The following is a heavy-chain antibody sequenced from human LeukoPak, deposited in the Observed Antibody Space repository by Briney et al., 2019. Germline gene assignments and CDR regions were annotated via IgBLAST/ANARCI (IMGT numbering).Heavy chain of an antibody. V-gene: IGHV4-34*01. Sequence: SETLSLTCAVYGGSFSGYYWSWPRQPPGKGLEWIGEINHSGSTNYNPSLKSRVTISVDTSKNQFSLKLSSVTAADTAVYYCATRRIAVAAPFDFWGQGTLVTVSS. CDR3: ATRRIAVAAPFDF. CDR1: GGSFSGYY. D-gene: IGHD6-19*01. CDR2: INHSGST. J-gene: IGHJ4*02.